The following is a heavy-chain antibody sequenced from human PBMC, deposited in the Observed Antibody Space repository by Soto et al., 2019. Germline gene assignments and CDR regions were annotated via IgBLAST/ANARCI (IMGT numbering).Heavy chain of an antibody. J-gene: IGHJ4*02. V-gene: IGHV3-48*01. Sequence: GLSLRVSWAAAGGTCISYDRNWVRQAPGKGLEWISFIGGTSSNVYYAESVKGRFTVSRDNAKNSLYLQMNSLRAEDTAVYYCATGFPQPLKGTSASYWGQGTLVTVSS. CDR2: IGGTSSNV. CDR3: ATGFPQPLKGTSASY. CDR1: GGTCISYD. D-gene: IGHD2-2*01.